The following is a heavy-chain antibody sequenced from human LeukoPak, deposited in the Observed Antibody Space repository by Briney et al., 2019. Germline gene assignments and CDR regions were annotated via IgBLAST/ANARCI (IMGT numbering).Heavy chain of an antibody. CDR2: IYYSGST. CDR1: GGSMNIGGYY. J-gene: IGHJ4*02. Sequence: PSETLSLTCTVSGGSMNIGGYYWGWIRQHPGNCLEWIGHIYYSGSTYYNPSLKSRATISVDTSKNQFSLKLSSVTAADTAVYYCARDRGVAYFDYWGQGTLVTVSS. CDR3: ARDRGVAYFDY. D-gene: IGHD5-12*01. V-gene: IGHV4-31*03.